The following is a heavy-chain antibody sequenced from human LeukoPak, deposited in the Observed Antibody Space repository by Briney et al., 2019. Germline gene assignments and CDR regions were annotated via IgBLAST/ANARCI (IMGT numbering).Heavy chain of an antibody. CDR3: ARATAGTGYYFDY. J-gene: IGHJ4*02. CDR1: GGSIRSYY. Sequence: SETLSLTCTVSGGSIRSYYWSWIRQPPGKGLEWLGYIHYSGSTNYNPSLKSRVTISVDTSKNQFSLKLSSVTAEDTALYYCARATAGTGYYFDYWGQGTLVTVSS. D-gene: IGHD6-13*01. CDR2: IHYSGST. V-gene: IGHV4-59*01.